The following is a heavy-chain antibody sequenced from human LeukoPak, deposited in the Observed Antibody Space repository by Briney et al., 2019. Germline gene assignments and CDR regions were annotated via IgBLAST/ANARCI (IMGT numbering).Heavy chain of an antibody. CDR3: ARHYDSSGYYYNY. Sequence: GGSLRLSCAASGFTFYSYAMSWVRQAPGRGLEWVSSISDTGGSTYYADSVKGRFTISRDNSKNTLYLQMGSLRAEDTAVYYCARHYDSSGYYYNYWGQGTLVTVSS. D-gene: IGHD3-22*01. CDR2: ISDTGGST. CDR1: GFTFYSYA. J-gene: IGHJ4*02. V-gene: IGHV3-23*01.